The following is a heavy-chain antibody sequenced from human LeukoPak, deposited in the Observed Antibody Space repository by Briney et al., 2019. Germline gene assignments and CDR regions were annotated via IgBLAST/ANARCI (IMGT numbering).Heavy chain of an antibody. CDR2: ISGSGGST. CDR3: AKAPYYYGSGSYEDAFDI. V-gene: IGHV3-23*01. J-gene: IGHJ3*02. CDR1: GFIFDNFA. Sequence: PGGSLRLSCAASGFIFDNFAMSWVRQAPGKGLEWVSAISGSGGSTYYADSVKGRFTISRDNSKNTLYLQMNSLRAEDTAVYYCAKAPYYYGSGSYEDAFDIWGQGTMVTVSS. D-gene: IGHD3-10*01.